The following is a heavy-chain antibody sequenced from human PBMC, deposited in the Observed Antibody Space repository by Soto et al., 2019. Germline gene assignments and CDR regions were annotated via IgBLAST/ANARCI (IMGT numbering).Heavy chain of an antibody. V-gene: IGHV3-23*01. D-gene: IGHD6-6*01. CDR1: GFTFSSYA. Sequence: GGSLRLSCAASGFTFSSYAMSWVRQAPGKGLEWVSVISGRGGSTYYADSVKGRFTISRDNSKNTLYLQMNSLRAEDTAVYYCASIVGSSSPEYFQHWGQGTLVTVSS. J-gene: IGHJ1*01. CDR2: ISGRGGST. CDR3: ASIVGSSSPEYFQH.